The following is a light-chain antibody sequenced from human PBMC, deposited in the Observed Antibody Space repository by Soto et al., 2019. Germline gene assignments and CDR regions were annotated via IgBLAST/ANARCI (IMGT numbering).Light chain of an antibody. CDR2: DNN. J-gene: IGLJ2*01. CDR1: SSNIGAGYD. Sequence: QPVLTQPPSVSGAPGQRVTISCTGSSSNIGAGYDVHWYQQLPGTAPKLLIYDNNNRPSGVPDRFSGSKSGTSASLAITGLQAEDEADYYCQSYDSSMSALVIFGGGTKVTVL. CDR3: QSYDSSMSALVI. V-gene: IGLV1-40*01.